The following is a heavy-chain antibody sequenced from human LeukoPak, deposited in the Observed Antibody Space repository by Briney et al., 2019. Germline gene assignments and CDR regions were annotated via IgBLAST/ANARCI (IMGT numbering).Heavy chain of an antibody. CDR1: GFTFSDNW. CDR3: ASQLGGNVY. V-gene: IGHV3-74*01. J-gene: IGHJ4*02. Sequence: PEGSLRLSCAASGFTFSDNWMHWVRQAPGKGLVWVSVISSDGRSTIYADSVKGRFTISRDNAKNTLYLQMDSLSAEDTAVYFCASQLGGNVYWGQGTLVTVSS. D-gene: IGHD3-16*01. CDR2: ISSDGRST.